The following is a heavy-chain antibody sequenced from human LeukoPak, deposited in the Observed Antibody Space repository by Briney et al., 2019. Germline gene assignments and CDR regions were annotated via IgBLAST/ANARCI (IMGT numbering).Heavy chain of an antibody. J-gene: IGHJ4*02. CDR2: INSDGSST. Sequence: TGGSLRLSCAASGFTFSSNWMHWVRQAPGKGLVWASRINSDGSSTSYADSVKGRFTISRDNAKNTLYLQMNSLRAEDTAVYYCASEAIAYWGQGTLVTVSS. V-gene: IGHV3-74*01. CDR1: GFTFSSNW. CDR3: ASEAIAY.